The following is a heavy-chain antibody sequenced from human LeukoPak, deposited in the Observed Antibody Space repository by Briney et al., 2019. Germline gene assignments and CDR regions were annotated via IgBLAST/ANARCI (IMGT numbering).Heavy chain of an antibody. CDR2: IYYSGST. D-gene: IGHD2-2*01. V-gene: IGHV4-59*01. J-gene: IGHJ5*02. CDR1: GGSIRHDY. CDR3: ARVPHCSTNSCQAWFDP. Sequence: SETLSLTCTFSGGSIRHDYWSWIRQPPGKGLEWIGNIYYSGSTKYNPSLKSRVTISIDTSRNQFSLKLTSVTAADTAVYYCARVPHCSTNSCQAWFDPWGQGTLVTVSS.